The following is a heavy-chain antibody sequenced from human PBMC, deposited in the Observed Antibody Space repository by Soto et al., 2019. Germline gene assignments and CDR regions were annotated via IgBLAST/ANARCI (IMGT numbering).Heavy chain of an antibody. CDR1: GGFFSGCY. J-gene: IGHJ4*02. Sequence: SETLSLTCAVYGGFFSGCYWSWIRQPPGKGLEWIGEINHSGSTNYNPSLKSRVTISVDTSKNQFSLKLSSVTAADTAVYYCARGVFPFDSWGLGTLVTVSS. CDR3: ARGVFPFDS. D-gene: IGHD3-10*02. CDR2: INHSGST. V-gene: IGHV4-34*01.